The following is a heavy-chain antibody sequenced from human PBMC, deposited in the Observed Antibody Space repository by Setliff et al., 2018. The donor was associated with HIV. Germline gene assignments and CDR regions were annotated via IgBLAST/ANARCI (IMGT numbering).Heavy chain of an antibody. CDR3: AREDYYDSSGYAFDI. J-gene: IGHJ3*02. D-gene: IGHD3-22*01. CDR2: IYISGST. Sequence: SETLSLTCTVSGGSISSGSYYWSWIRQPAGKGLEWIGRIYISGSTNYNPSPESRVTISLDTSKNQFSLKLSSVTAADTAVYYCAREDYYDSSGYAFDIWDQGTMVTVSS. CDR1: GGSISSGSYY. V-gene: IGHV4-61*02.